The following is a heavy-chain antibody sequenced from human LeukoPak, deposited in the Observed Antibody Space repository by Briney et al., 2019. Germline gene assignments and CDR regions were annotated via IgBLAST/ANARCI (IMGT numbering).Heavy chain of an antibody. CDR2: IWYDGSNK. J-gene: IGHJ4*02. CDR3: ARDGGYSGSYSTYFDY. D-gene: IGHD1-26*01. Sequence: GGSLRLSCAASGFTFSSYAMHWVRQAPGKGLEWVAVIWYDGSNKYYADSVKGRFTISRDNSKNTLYLQMNSLRAEDTAVYYCARDGGYSGSYSTYFDYWGQGTLVTVSS. CDR1: GFTFSSYA. V-gene: IGHV3-33*08.